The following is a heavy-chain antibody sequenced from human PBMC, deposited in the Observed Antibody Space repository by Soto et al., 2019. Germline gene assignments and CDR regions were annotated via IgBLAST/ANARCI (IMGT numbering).Heavy chain of an antibody. V-gene: IGHV2-26*01. CDR3: PRIQEVIMVGGFNPYSSYGRDV. CDR2: IFSNDEK. J-gene: IGHJ6*02. D-gene: IGHD3-10*01. Sequence: QVTLKESGPVLVKPTETLTLTCTVSGFSLSNARMGVSWIRQPPGKALEWLAHIFSNDEKSYSTSLKSRLTISKDTHKSQVVLTITNMDPVATATYYCPRIQEVIMVGGFNPYSSYGRDVGGQGTTATVSS. CDR1: GFSLSNARMG.